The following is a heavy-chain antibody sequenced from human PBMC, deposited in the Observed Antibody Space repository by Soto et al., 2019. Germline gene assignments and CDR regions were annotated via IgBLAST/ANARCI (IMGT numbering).Heavy chain of an antibody. CDR3: AQDRSYSDSWPSGPFDY. D-gene: IGHD6-13*01. V-gene: IGHV3-30*18. CDR1: GFTFSSYG. CDR2: ISYDGHNT. J-gene: IGHJ4*02. Sequence: QVQLVESGGGVVQPGRSLRLSCAASGFTFSSYGTHWVRQAPGKGLEWVADISYDGHNTYYADSVKGRFTVSRDNSKNTLFLQMNSLRAEDTAVYYCAQDRSYSDSWPSGPFDYWGQGTLVTVSS.